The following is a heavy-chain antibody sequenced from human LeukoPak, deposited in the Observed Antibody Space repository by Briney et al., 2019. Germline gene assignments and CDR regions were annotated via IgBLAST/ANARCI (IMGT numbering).Heavy chain of an antibody. CDR2: IRSDGSST. D-gene: IGHD6-19*01. V-gene: IGHV3-64*01. J-gene: IGHJ4*02. CDR3: TRRYGDHSGWAGYHDS. Sequence: GGSLRLSCVASGFRFSDYIMHWVRQAPGKGLEYVSAIRSDGSSTVYPNSVKGRFTISRDNSESTLYLHLGSLRAEDTAVYYCTRRYGDHSGWAGYHDSWGQGTLVTVSS. CDR1: GFRFSDYI.